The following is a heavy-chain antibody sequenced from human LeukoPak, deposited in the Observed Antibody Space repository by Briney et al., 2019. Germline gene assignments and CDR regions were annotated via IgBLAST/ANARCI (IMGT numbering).Heavy chain of an antibody. Sequence: PGGSLRLSCAAPGFTFSSYCMSWVRQAPGKGLEWVANIKQDGSSTYYADSVKGRFTISRDNSKNTLYLQMNSLRAEDTAVYYCAKEMYSSSWYWFDYWGQGTLVTVSS. CDR1: GFTFSSYC. V-gene: IGHV3-7*03. J-gene: IGHJ4*02. CDR3: AKEMYSSSWYWFDY. CDR2: IKQDGSST. D-gene: IGHD6-13*01.